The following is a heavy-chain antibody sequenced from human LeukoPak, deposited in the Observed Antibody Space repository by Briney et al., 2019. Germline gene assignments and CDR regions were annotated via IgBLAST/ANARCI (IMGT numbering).Heavy chain of an antibody. CDR3: ITVYDSVAN. CDR2: IKSRPDGGTT. V-gene: IGHV3-15*01. D-gene: IGHD5-12*01. CDR1: GFTFTNAW. J-gene: IGHJ4*02. Sequence: GRSLRLSCAASGFTFTNAWMDWVRQAPGKGLGWVGRIKSRPDGGTTDFAAPVKGRFTISRDDSKNTLYLHMNSLRTEDTAVYYCITVYDSVANWGRGTLVTVSS.